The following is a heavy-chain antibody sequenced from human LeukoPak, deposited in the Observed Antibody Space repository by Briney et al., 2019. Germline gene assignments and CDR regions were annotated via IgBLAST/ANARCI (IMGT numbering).Heavy chain of an antibody. J-gene: IGHJ4*02. Sequence: QPGGSLRLSCAASGFTFSTYWMTWVRQAPGKGLEWVANLKQDGSEKYYVDSVKGRFTISRDNAKNSLYLQMNSLRDEDTAVYYCARAQDPTILSYFDYWGQGTLVTVSS. CDR3: ARAQDPTILSYFDY. D-gene: IGHD5-24*01. CDR1: GFTFSTYW. V-gene: IGHV3-7*02. CDR2: LKQDGSEK.